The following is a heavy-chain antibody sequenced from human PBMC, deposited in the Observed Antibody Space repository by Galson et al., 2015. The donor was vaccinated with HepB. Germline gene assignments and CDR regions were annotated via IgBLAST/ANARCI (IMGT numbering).Heavy chain of an antibody. D-gene: IGHD2/OR15-2a*01. CDR3: ARIVTLSGPLGP. V-gene: IGHV3-11*06. Sequence: SLRLSCAASGFIFSDYYMSWIRQAPGRGLEWVSYISGSGSYTNYADSVKGRFTISRDNARNSLYLQMNSLRAEDTAVYYCARIVTLSGPLGPWGQGTLVTVSS. CDR2: ISGSGSYT. J-gene: IGHJ5*02. CDR1: GFIFSDYY.